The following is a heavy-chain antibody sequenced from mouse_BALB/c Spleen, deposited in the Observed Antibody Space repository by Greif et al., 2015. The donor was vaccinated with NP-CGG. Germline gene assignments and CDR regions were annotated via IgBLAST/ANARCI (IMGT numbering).Heavy chain of an antibody. CDR3: ARRDYGYL. Sequence: DVQLVESGPGLVKPSQSLSLTCTVTGYSITSDYAWNWIRQFPGNKLEWMGYISYSGSTSYNPSLKSRISITRDTSKNQFFLQLNSVTTEDTATYYCARRDYGYLWGQGTLVTVSA. J-gene: IGHJ3*01. D-gene: IGHD1-2*01. CDR1: GYSITSDYA. CDR2: ISYSGST. V-gene: IGHV3-2*02.